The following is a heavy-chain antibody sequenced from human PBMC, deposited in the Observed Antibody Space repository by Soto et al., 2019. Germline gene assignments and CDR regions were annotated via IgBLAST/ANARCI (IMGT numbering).Heavy chain of an antibody. CDR1: GGSISSSNW. CDR2: IYHSGST. J-gene: IGHJ6*02. V-gene: IGHV4-4*02. CDR3: ARVSGSYYYGMDV. D-gene: IGHD1-26*01. Sequence: QVQLQESGPGLVKPSGTLSLTCAVSGGSISSSNWWSWVRQPPGKGLEWIGEIYHSGSTNYIPSLRSRVTISVEKSKNQCCLWLSSASAADTAVYYCARVSGSYYYGMDVWGQGTTVTVSS.